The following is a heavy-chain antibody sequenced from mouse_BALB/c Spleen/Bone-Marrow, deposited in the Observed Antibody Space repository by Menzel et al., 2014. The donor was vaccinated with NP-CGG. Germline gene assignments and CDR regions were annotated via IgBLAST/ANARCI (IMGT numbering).Heavy chain of an antibody. J-gene: IGHJ2*01. CDR3: TRDNWDGYFDY. Sequence: EVKLVESGPGLVKPSQTVSLTCTVIGISITIGNYRWSWIRQFPGNKLEWIGYIYYSGTITYNPSLTSRTTITRDTSKNQFFLEMNSLTAEGTATYYCTRDNWDGYFDYWGQGTTLTISS. CDR2: IYYSGTI. CDR1: GISITIGNYR. V-gene: IGHV3-5*02. D-gene: IGHD4-1*02.